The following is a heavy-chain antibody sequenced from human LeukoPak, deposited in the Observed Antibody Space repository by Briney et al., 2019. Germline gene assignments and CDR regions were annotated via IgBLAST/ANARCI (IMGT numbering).Heavy chain of an antibody. CDR3: AGDSPFCSSTSCYSEDAFDI. D-gene: IGHD2-2*02. CDR2: ISAYNGNT. Sequence: GASVKVSCKASGYTFTSYGISWVRQAPGQGLEWMGWISAYNGNTNYAQKLQGRVTMTTDTSTSTAYMELRSLRSDDTAVYYCAGDSPFCSSTSCYSEDAFDIWGQGTMVTVSS. V-gene: IGHV1-18*01. J-gene: IGHJ3*02. CDR1: GYTFTSYG.